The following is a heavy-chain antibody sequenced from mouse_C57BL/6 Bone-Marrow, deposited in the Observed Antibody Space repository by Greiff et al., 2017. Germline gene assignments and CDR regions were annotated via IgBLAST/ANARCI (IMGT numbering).Heavy chain of an antibody. Sequence: EVQLQQSGPVLVKPGASVKMSCKASGYTFTDYYMNWVKQSPGKSLEWIGVINPYNGGTSYNQKFKGKATLTVDKSSSTAYMELNSLTSEDSAVYYCARFYYGNFYCRNFDVWGTGTTVTVSS. J-gene: IGHJ1*03. D-gene: IGHD2-1*01. V-gene: IGHV1-19*01. CDR3: ARFYYGNFYCRNFDV. CDR2: INPYNGGT. CDR1: GYTFTDYY.